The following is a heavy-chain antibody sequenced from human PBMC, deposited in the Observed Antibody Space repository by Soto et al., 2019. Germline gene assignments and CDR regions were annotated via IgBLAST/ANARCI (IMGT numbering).Heavy chain of an antibody. D-gene: IGHD1-1*01. V-gene: IGHV3-74*01. J-gene: IGHJ4*02. Sequence: GESLKISCAASGFTFSSYWMHWVRQAPGKGLLWVSRINLDGSSTIYADSVKGRFTISRDNAKKTLYLQMNSLRAEDTAVYYCARDIKNAADYWGQGTLVTVSS. CDR2: INLDGSST. CDR1: GFTFSSYW. CDR3: ARDIKNAADY.